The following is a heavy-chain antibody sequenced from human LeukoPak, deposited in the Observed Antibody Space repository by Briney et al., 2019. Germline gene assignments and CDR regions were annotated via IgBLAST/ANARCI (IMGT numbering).Heavy chain of an antibody. Sequence: SGTLSLTCAVSGDSISSNYCWRWVRQFPGKGPEWIGEVYRRGSTSYNPSLKSRVVISVDKSKNQYSLNLNSVTAADTAMYYCGRHAYGDSSAAFDIWGQGTMVIVSS. J-gene: IGHJ3*02. CDR2: VYRRGST. CDR3: GRHAYGDSSAAFDI. D-gene: IGHD4-17*01. CDR1: GDSISSNYC. V-gene: IGHV4-4*02.